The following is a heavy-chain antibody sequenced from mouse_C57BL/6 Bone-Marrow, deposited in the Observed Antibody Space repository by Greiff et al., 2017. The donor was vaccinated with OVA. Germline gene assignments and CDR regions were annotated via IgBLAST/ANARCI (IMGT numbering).Heavy chain of an antibody. CDR2: IYPGDGDT. V-gene: IGHV1-80*01. D-gene: IGHD2-3*01. J-gene: IGHJ3*01. Sequence: VKLMESGAELVKPGASVKISCKASGYAFSSYWMNWVKQRPGKGLEWIGQIYPGDGDTNYNGKFKGKATLTADKSSSTAYMQLSSLTSEDSAVYFCARSDGYLFAYWGQGTLVTVSA. CDR3: ARSDGYLFAY. CDR1: GYAFSSYW.